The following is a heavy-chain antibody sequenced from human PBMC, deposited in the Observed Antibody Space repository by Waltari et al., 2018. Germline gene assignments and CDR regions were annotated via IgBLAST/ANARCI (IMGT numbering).Heavy chain of an antibody. J-gene: IGHJ4*02. D-gene: IGHD1-26*01. Sequence: EVQRLELGRGLGPPGGSLGIASADSGLPFCDYLLYWVRNAPGKGLEWDSGVKSSGSKAYYADTVKGRFTIAKDNSKNTVYLEVNSLGVEDTATDYCAKRGGTGTVAVGGIHCDHWGQGTLVTVSS. CDR1: GLPFCDYL. CDR2: VKSSGSKA. CDR3: AKRGGTGTVAVGGIHCDH. V-gene: IGHV3-23*01.